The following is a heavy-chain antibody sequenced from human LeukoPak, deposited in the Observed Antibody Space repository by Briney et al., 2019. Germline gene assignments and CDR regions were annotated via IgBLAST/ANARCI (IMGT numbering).Heavy chain of an antibody. CDR1: GGSISSYY. CDR3: AKMKEKANFDY. CDR2: IYTSGST. J-gene: IGHJ4*02. Sequence: ASETLSLTCTVSGGSISSYYWSWIRQPAGKGLEWIGRIYTSGSTNYNPSLKSRVTMSVDTSKNQFSLKLSSVTAEDTAVYYCAKMKEKANFDYWGQGTLVTVSS. V-gene: IGHV4-4*07.